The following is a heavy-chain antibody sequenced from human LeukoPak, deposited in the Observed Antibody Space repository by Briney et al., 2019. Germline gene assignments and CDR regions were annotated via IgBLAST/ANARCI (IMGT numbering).Heavy chain of an antibody. Sequence: GGSLRLSCGASGFSFTTYWMHWVRQAQGKGLVWVSRINTDGSSRTYADSVKGRFTISGDNANNTLYLQMNSLRAEDTAVYYCARESEFCGSTTCYRPEDYWGQGTLVTVSS. D-gene: IGHD2-2*01. CDR3: ARESEFCGSTTCYRPEDY. CDR1: GFSFTTYW. J-gene: IGHJ4*02. CDR2: INTDGSSR. V-gene: IGHV3-74*01.